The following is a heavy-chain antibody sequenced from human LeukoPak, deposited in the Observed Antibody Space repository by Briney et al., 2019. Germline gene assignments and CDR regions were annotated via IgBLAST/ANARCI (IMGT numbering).Heavy chain of an antibody. Sequence: GGSLSLSCEASGFTFSSFWMNWVRQAPGKGLEWEANINQAGSEKYYVDSVKGRYTISRDNAKNSLFLQMNSLRAEDTAVYFCARDATPPGIIFDSWGQGTLVTVSS. CDR3: ARDATPPGIIFDS. J-gene: IGHJ4*02. D-gene: IGHD3-16*01. CDR2: INQAGSEK. V-gene: IGHV3-7*05. CDR1: GFTFSSFW.